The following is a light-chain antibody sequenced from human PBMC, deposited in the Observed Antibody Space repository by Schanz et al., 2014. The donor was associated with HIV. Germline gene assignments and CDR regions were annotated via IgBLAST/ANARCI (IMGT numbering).Light chain of an antibody. J-gene: IGKJ3*01. Sequence: DIQMTQSPSSLSASVGDRVSITCRTSQGISNYLAWYQQKPGKVPKLLIYAASTLQPGVPSRFRGSGSGTDFTLTISSLQPEDVGTYYCQKYNSAPFTFGPGTKVNIK. CDR2: AAS. CDR3: QKYNSAPFT. V-gene: IGKV1-27*01. CDR1: QGISNY.